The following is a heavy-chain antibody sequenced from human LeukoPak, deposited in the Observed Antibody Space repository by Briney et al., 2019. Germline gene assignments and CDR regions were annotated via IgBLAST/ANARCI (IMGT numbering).Heavy chain of an antibody. V-gene: IGHV1-69*01. D-gene: IGHD3-10*01. J-gene: IGHJ4*02. Sequence: VASVTVSCTASGGTFSSYAISWVRQAPGQGLEWMGGIIPMFDTANYVEKFQGRVTITADESTSTAYMELRSLRSDDTAVYYCARGREKITMVRGVIITIPYYFDYWGQGTLVTVSS. CDR3: ARGREKITMVRGVIITIPYYFDY. CDR1: GGTFSSYA. CDR2: IIPMFDTA.